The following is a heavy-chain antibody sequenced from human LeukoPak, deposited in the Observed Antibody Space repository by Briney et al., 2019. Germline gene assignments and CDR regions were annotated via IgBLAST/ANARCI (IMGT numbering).Heavy chain of an antibody. CDR3: AREHYNYYDNSGSIDY. CDR2: IWYDGSNK. J-gene: IGHJ4*02. V-gene: IGHV3-33*01. D-gene: IGHD3-22*01. CDR1: GFTFSSYG. Sequence: GGSLRLSCAASGFTFSSYGMHWVRQAPGKGLEWVAVIWYDGSNKYYADSVKGRFTISRDNPKNTLYLQMNSLRAEDTAVYYCAREHYNYYDNSGSIDYWGQGTLVTVSS.